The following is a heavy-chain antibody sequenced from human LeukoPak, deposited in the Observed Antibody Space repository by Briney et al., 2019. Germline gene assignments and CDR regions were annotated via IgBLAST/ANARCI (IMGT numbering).Heavy chain of an antibody. CDR1: GFTFSSYE. V-gene: IGHV3-48*03. CDR2: ISSSGSTI. Sequence: GGSLRLSCAASGFTFSSYEMNWVRQAPGKGLEWVSYISSSGSTIYYADSVKGRFTISRDNAKNSLYLQMNSLRAEDTAVYYCARGGILTGYYPFDYWGQGTPVTVSS. J-gene: IGHJ4*02. D-gene: IGHD3-9*01. CDR3: ARGGILTGYYPFDY.